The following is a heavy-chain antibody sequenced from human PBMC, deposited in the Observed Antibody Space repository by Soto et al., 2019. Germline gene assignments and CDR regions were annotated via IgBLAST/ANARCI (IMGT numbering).Heavy chain of an antibody. V-gene: IGHV1-69*01. J-gene: IGHJ4*02. CDR3: ARYLTERTYGDYVVDY. D-gene: IGHD4-17*01. Sequence: QVQLVQSGAEVKKPGSSVKVSCKASGGTFSSYAISWVRQAPGQGLEWMGGIIPIFGTANYEQKFQGRVTITADESTSTAYMELSSLRSEDTAVYYCARYLTERTYGDYVVDYWGQGTLVTVSS. CDR1: GGTFSSYA. CDR2: IIPIFGTA.